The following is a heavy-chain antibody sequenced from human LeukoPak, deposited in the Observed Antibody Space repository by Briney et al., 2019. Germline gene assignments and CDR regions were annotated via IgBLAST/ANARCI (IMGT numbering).Heavy chain of an antibody. CDR2: IYSGGST. D-gene: IGHD3-10*01. V-gene: IGHV3-66*01. CDR3: ARDLVVRGRWSWFDP. CDR1: EFSVGSNY. J-gene: IGHJ5*02. Sequence: GGSLRLSCAASEFSVGSNYMTWVRQAPGKGLEWASLIYSGGSTYYADSVKGRFTISRDNSKNTLYLQMNSLRAEDTAVYYCARDLVVRGRWSWFDPRGQGTLVTVSS.